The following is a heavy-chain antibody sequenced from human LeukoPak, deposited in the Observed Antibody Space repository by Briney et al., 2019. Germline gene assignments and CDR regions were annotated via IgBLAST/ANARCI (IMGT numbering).Heavy chain of an antibody. CDR1: GFTFSSYG. J-gene: IGHJ4*02. CDR2: ISYDGSNK. Sequence: GRSLRLSCAASGFTFSSYGMHWVRQAPGKGLEWVAVISYDGSNKYYADSVKGRFTISRDNSKNTLYLQMNSLRAEDTAVYYCASQYCSGGSCQKTYTDYWGQGTLVTVSS. CDR3: ASQYCSGGSCQKTYTDY. D-gene: IGHD2-15*01. V-gene: IGHV3-30*03.